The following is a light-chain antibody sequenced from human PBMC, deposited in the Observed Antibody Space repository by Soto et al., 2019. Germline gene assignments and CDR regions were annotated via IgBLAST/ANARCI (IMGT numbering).Light chain of an antibody. V-gene: IGLV1-40*01. CDR3: QSYDSSLSGWV. CDR2: GNN. CDR1: SSNIGAGYD. J-gene: IGLJ3*02. Sequence: QSVLTQPPSVSGAPGQRVTISCTGSSSNIGAGYDVHWYQQLPETAPKLLIYGNNNRPSGVPDRSSGSKSGTSASLAITGLQAEDEADYYCQSYDSSLSGWVFGGGTKLTVL.